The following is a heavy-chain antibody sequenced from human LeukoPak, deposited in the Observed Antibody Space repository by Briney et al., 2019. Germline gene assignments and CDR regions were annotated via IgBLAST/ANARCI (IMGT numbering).Heavy chain of an antibody. D-gene: IGHD2-15*01. CDR2: ISAYNGNT. V-gene: IGHV1-18*01. CDR1: GYTFANYG. Sequence: ASGKVACKASGYTFANYGISWVRQAPGQGLEWIAWISAYNGNTNYALKLRGRVTMSTDTSTTKACLELRSLRSDDTALYYCARDDKRHCSGGSCPAYFDYWGQGTLVTVSS. CDR3: ARDDKRHCSGGSCPAYFDY. J-gene: IGHJ4*02.